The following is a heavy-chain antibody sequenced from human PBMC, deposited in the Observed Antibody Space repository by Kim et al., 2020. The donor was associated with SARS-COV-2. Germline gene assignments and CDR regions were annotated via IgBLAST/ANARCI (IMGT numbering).Heavy chain of an antibody. CDR3: ARDSGIAVAGTRYYFDY. V-gene: IGHV3-30*07. D-gene: IGHD6-19*01. Sequence: VRGRFTITRDKSKHTLYLQMNSLRAEDTAVYYCARDSGIAVAGTRYYFDYWGQGTLVTVSS. J-gene: IGHJ4*02.